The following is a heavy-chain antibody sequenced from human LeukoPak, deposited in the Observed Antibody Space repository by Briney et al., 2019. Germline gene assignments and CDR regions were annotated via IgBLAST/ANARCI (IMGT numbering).Heavy chain of an antibody. J-gene: IGHJ4*02. Sequence: PGGSLRLSCVASGFTFSSYGMNWVRQAPGKGLEWVSYVSSGSSTIFYADSVKGRFTISRDDAKSSFYLQMNSLRVEDTAPYYCARMSTGYYDDYWGQGTRVTVSS. CDR2: VSSGSSTI. V-gene: IGHV3-48*01. CDR1: GFTFSSYG. CDR3: ARMSTGYYDDY. D-gene: IGHD3-9*01.